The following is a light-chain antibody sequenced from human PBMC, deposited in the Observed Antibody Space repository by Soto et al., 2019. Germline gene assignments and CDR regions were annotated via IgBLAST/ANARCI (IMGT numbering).Light chain of an antibody. CDR2: EAT. V-gene: IGLV2-23*02. CDR3: CSYARSSTVV. Sequence: QSALTQPASVSGSPGQSITISCTGTSSDVGGFNLVSWYQQHPGKDPKLITYEATKRPSGVSNRFSGSKSGNTASMTISGLQAEDEADYFCCSYARSSTVVFGGGTKVTVL. J-gene: IGLJ2*01. CDR1: SSDVGGFNL.